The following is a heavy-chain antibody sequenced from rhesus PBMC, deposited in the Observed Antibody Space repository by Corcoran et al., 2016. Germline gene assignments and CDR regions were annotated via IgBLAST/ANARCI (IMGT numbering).Heavy chain of an antibody. V-gene: IGHV4-57*02. CDR3: ARGSGWFDL. J-gene: IGHJ2*01. Sequence: QLQLQESGPGLVKPSETLSLTCAVSGGSISSNWWSCSRQPPGKGLEWIGLISGSDGTTRYNPSLRSLVTISKDTSKNQFSLKLSSVTAADTAVYYCARGSGWFDLWAPGTPITISS. CDR1: GGSISSNW. CDR2: ISGSDGTT. D-gene: IGHD5-24*01.